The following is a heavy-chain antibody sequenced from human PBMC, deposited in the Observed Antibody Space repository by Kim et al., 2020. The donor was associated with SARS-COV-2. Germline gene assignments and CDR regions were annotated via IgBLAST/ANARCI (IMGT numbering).Heavy chain of an antibody. D-gene: IGHD2-2*01. CDR2: ISYSGNS. CDR3: ARGQPRDY. V-gene: IGHV4-31*03. J-gene: IGHJ4*02. CDR1: GGSIRSGGKF. Sequence: SETLSLTCSVSGGSIRSGGKFWTWIRQHPANGLEWIGYISYSGNSHYSPSLRSRVSISLQTSENQFSLELTSVTAADTAVYYCARGQPRDYWGQGILVT.